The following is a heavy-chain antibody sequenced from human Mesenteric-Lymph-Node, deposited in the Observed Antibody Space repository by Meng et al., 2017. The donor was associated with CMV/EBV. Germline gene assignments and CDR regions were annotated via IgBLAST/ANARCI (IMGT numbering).Heavy chain of an antibody. J-gene: IGHJ6*02. CDR1: GYSFTNYW. Sequence: GESLKISCQGSGYSFTNYWIAWLRQMPGKGLEWMGIIYSGDSKTRYSPSFQGQVTISVDKSISTAYLQWRSLKASDTAIYYCARCEDYYYGLDVWGQGTTVTVSS. CDR2: IYSGDSKT. CDR3: ARCEDYYYGLDV. V-gene: IGHV5-51*01.